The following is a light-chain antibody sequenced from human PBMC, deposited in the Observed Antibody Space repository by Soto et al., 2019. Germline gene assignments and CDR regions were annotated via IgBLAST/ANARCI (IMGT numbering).Light chain of an antibody. CDR1: QNIDHH. CDR3: QQSYSTTWT. J-gene: IGKJ1*01. CDR2: AAS. V-gene: IGKV1-39*01. Sequence: DIQMTQSPSSLSASVGDRVTITCRASQNIDHHLNWYQHKPGRAPKLLMDAASRMQSGVPSRFSGSVTGTEFTLIINSLQPEDFATYYCQQSYSTTWTFGQGTRVEVK.